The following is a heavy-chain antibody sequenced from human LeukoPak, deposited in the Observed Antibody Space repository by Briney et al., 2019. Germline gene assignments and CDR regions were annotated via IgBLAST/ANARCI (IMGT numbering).Heavy chain of an antibody. CDR1: GFTFDDYG. CDR3: TRVLYSSGWYGDHY. V-gene: IGHV3-20*04. D-gene: IGHD6-19*01. Sequence: GGSLRLSCAASGFTFDDYGMSWVRHAPGKGLEWVSGINWNGGSIGYADSVKGRFTISRDNAKNSLYLQMNSLRAEDTAVYYCTRVLYSSGWYGDHYWGQGTLVTVSS. CDR2: INWNGGSI. J-gene: IGHJ4*02.